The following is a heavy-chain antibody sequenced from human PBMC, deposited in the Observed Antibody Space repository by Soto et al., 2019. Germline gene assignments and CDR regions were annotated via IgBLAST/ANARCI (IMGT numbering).Heavy chain of an antibody. V-gene: IGHV3-7*02. CDR3: ARGNRDLGTDYYYYYGMDV. CDR1: GFTFSSYW. D-gene: IGHD1-1*01. CDR2: IKQDGSEK. J-gene: IGHJ6*02. Sequence: GGSLRLSCAASGFTFSSYWMSWVRQAPGKGLEWVANIKQDGSEKYYVDSVKGRFTISRDNAKNSLYLQMNSLRAEDTAVYYCARGNRDLGTDYYYYYGMDVWGQGTTVTVSS.